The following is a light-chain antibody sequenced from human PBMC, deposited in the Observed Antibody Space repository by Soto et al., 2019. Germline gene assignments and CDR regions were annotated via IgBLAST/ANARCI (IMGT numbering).Light chain of an antibody. CDR3: CSYTSSTNYV. CDR1: TSDVSIYNY. Sequence: LTQPASVSGSPGQSITISCTGTTSDVSIYNYVSWYQQHPGKAPKLMIYGVSNRPSGVSNRFSGAKSGHTASLTISGLQVEDEADYYCCSYTSSTNYVFGPGTKVTVL. CDR2: GVS. V-gene: IGLV2-14*01. J-gene: IGLJ1*01.